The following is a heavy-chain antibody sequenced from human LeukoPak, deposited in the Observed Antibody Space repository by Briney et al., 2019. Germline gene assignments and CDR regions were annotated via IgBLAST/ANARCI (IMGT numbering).Heavy chain of an antibody. CDR2: VSSGGNS. CDR1: GFTFSSYG. CDR3: ARGRRDYYDSSGLDY. V-gene: IGHV3-23*01. D-gene: IGHD3-22*01. J-gene: IGHJ4*02. Sequence: GGSLRLSCTASGFTFSSYGMSWVRQAPGKGLDWVSAVSSGGNSNYADSVTGRFTISRDNSKNTLYLQMNSLRAEDTAVYYCARGRRDYYDSSGLDYWGQGTLVTVSS.